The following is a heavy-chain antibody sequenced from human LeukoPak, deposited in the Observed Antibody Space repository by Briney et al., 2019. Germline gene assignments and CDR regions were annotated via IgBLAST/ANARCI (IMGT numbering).Heavy chain of an antibody. CDR1: GLSISTSW. V-gene: IGHV3-7*03. Sequence: GGSLRLSCVASGLSISTSWMSWARQSPGKGLEWLASIKKDGSEKYYVDSVRGRFTISRDNGENSVFLEMNNLRVDDTAVYYCARVRGYFDYWGQGTRVTVSS. CDR3: ARVRGYFDY. CDR2: IKKDGSEK. J-gene: IGHJ4*02.